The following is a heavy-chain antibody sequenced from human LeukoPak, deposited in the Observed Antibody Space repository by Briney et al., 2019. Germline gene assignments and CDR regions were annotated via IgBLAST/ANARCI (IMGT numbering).Heavy chain of an antibody. CDR2: ISAYNGNT. V-gene: IGHV1-18*04. Sequence: ASVKVSCKASGYTFTGYYMRWVRQAPGQVLEWMGWISAYNGNTNYAQKLQGRVTMTTDTSTSTAYMELRSLRSDDTAVYYCARAGPYDSSGWYFDYWGQGTLVTVSS. J-gene: IGHJ4*02. D-gene: IGHD3-22*01. CDR1: GYTFTGYY. CDR3: ARAGPYDSSGWYFDY.